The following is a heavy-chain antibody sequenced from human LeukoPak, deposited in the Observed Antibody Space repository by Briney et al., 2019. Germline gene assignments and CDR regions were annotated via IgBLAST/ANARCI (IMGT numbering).Heavy chain of an antibody. CDR1: GFAFSSNY. Sequence: GSLGLSCAASGFAFSSNYMSGVRQAPGKGLEGVSVIYSGGSTYYADAVKGGVTISRDNSKNTLYLQMHSLRAEDTAVYYCARDLPFDPWGQGTLVTVSS. CDR3: ARDLPFDP. V-gene: IGHV3-66*01. D-gene: IGHD5/OR15-5a*01. J-gene: IGHJ5*02. CDR2: IYSGGST.